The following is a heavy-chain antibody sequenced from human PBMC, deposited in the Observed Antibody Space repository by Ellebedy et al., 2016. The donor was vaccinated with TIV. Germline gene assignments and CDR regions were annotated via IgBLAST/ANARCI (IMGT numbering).Heavy chain of an antibody. Sequence: ASVKVSCKGSGYSFTSYWIGWVRQMPGKGLEWMGIIYPGDSDTRYSPSFQGQVTISADKSISTAYLQWSSLKASDTAMYYCASRSYLGAFDIWGQGTMVTVSS. D-gene: IGHD1-26*01. CDR2: IYPGDSDT. CDR3: ASRSYLGAFDI. J-gene: IGHJ3*02. V-gene: IGHV5-51*01. CDR1: GYSFTSYW.